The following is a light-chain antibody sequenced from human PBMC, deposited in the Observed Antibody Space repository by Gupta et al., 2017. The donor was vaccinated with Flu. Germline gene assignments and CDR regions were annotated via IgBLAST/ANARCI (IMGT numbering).Light chain of an antibody. Sequence: ETVLTQSLAPLPVSPGYRATLPCRASQSVSSNLAWYQQNPGQAPRLLIYGASTRATGSPARCSGSGSGTEFTLTISSRQSEEVVGDYCQQYNNWPGGTFGQGTKLEIK. J-gene: IGKJ2*02. CDR3: QQYNNWPGGT. V-gene: IGKV3-15*01. CDR1: QSVSSN. CDR2: GAS.